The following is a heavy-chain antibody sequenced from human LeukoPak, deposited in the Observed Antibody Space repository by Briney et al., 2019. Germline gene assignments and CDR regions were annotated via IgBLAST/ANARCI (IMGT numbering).Heavy chain of an antibody. D-gene: IGHD6-19*01. CDR3: AKDNKNSRYSSGWSSFDY. J-gene: IGHJ4*02. V-gene: IGHV3-23*01. CDR2: ISGSGGST. CDR1: GFTFSSYG. Sequence: GGSLRLSCAASGFTFSSYGMSWVRQAPGKGLEWVSAISGSGGSTYYADSVKGRFTISRDNSKNTLYLQMNSLRAEDTAVYYCAKDNKNSRYSSGWSSFDYWGQGTLVTVSS.